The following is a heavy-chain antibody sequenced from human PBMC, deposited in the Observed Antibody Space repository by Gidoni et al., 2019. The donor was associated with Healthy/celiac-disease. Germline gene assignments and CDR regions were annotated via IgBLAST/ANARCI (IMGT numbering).Heavy chain of an antibody. Sequence: QVQLQQWGAGLLKPSETLSLTCAVYGGSFSGYYWSWIRQPPGKGLEWIGEINHSGSTNYNPSLKSRVTISVDTSKNQFSLKLSSVTAADTAVYYCAREGPSGYYDSSGYLPFDYWGQGTLVTVSS. D-gene: IGHD3-22*01. CDR3: AREGPSGYYDSSGYLPFDY. J-gene: IGHJ4*02. CDR1: GGSFSGYY. V-gene: IGHV4-34*01. CDR2: INHSGST.